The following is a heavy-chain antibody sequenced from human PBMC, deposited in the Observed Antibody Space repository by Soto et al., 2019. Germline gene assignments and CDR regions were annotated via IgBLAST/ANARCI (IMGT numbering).Heavy chain of an antibody. J-gene: IGHJ6*02. CDR2: IYYSGST. CDR1: GGSISSSSSY. V-gene: IGHV4-39*01. CDR3: ARGGAWLRTNYGMDV. D-gene: IGHD5-12*01. Sequence: SETLSLTCTPSGGSISSSSSYWGWIRQPPGKGLEWIGSIYYSGSTYYNPSLKSRVTISVDTSKNQFSLKLSSVTAADTAVYYCARGGAWLRTNYGMDVWGQGTTVT.